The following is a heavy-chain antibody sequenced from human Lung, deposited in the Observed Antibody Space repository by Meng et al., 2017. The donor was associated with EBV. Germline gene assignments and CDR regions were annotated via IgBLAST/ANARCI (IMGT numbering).Heavy chain of an antibody. CDR3: ASPLGILGIVDL. CDR1: GGSISSGGYY. CDR2: IYYSGST. Sequence: EPGPGRVKPSQTRALTCTVSGGSISSGGYYWSWIRQHQGNGLEWIGYIYYSGSTYYNPSLKSLVTISVDTSKNQFSLKLSSVTAADTAVYYCASPLGILGIVDLWGRGTLVTVSS. J-gene: IGHJ2*01. V-gene: IGHV4-31*01. D-gene: IGHD7-27*01.